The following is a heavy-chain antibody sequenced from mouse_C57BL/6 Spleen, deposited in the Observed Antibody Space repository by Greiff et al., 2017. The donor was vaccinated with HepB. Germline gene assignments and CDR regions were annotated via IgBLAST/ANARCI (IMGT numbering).Heavy chain of an antibody. Sequence: EVKLLESGGGLVQPGGSLKLSCAASGFTFSDYYMYWVRQTPEKRLEWVAYISNGGGSTYYPDTVKGRFTISRDNAKNTLYLQMSRLKSEDTAMYYCARQGFYYYGSSSYYAMDYWGQGTSVTVSS. CDR2: ISNGGGST. CDR1: GFTFSDYY. D-gene: IGHD1-1*01. J-gene: IGHJ4*01. CDR3: ARQGFYYYGSSSYYAMDY. V-gene: IGHV5-12*01.